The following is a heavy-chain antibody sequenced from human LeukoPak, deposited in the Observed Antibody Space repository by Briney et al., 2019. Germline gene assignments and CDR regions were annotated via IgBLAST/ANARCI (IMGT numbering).Heavy chain of an antibody. V-gene: IGHV3-23*01. J-gene: IGHJ6*02. D-gene: IGHD5-12*01. Sequence: PGGSLRLSRAASGFTFSSYAMSWVRQAPGKGLEWVSAISGSGGSTYYADSVKGRFTISRDNSKNTLYLQMNSPRAEDTAVYYCAKEAIVALNGYYYGMDVWGQGTTVTVSS. CDR2: ISGSGGST. CDR3: AKEAIVALNGYYYGMDV. CDR1: GFTFSSYA.